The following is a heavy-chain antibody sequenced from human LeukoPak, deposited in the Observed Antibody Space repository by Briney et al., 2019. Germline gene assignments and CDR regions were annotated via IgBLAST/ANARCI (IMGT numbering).Heavy chain of an antibody. CDR3: ARVRRYCSSTSCYNFRWFDP. CDR1: GGSISSGDYY. V-gene: IGHV4-30-4*01. J-gene: IGHJ5*02. D-gene: IGHD2-2*02. Sequence: SQTLSLTCTVSGGSISSGDYYWSWIRQPPGKGLEWIGYIYYSGSTYYNPSLKSRVTISVDTSKNQFSLKLSSVTAADTAVYYCARVRRYCSSTSCYNFRWFDPWGQGTLVTVFS. CDR2: IYYSGST.